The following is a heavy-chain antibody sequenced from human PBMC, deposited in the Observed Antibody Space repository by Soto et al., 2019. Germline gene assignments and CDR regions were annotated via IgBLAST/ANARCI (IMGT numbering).Heavy chain of an antibody. J-gene: IGHJ4*02. CDR1: GFTFSNYA. CDR3: AKESAHYYGAGIAKSDY. CDR2: ISGSGAGT. Sequence: DVQLLESGGGLIQPGGSLRLSCAASGFTFSNYAMSWVRQASGKGLDWVSGISGSGAGTYYAASVKGRFTISRDNSKNTLYLQLNSLRAEDTAIYYCAKESAHYYGAGIAKSDYWGQGTLVTVSS. V-gene: IGHV3-23*01. D-gene: IGHD3-10*01.